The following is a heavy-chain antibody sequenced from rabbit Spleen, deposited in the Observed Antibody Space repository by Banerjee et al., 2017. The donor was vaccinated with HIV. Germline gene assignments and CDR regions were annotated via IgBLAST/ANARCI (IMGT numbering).Heavy chain of an antibody. J-gene: IGHJ6*01. CDR1: GFSFSFNSY. Sequence: QEELEESGGGLVKPEGSLTLTCKASGFSFSFNSYMCWVRQAPGKGLEWIACIDSGSSGFTYFASWAKGRFTISKTSSTTVTLQMTSLTAADTATYFCARDSGSSFSSYGMDLWGQGTLVTVS. V-gene: IGHV1S45*01. D-gene: IGHD8-1*01. CDR2: IDSGSSGFT. CDR3: ARDSGSSFSSYGMDL.